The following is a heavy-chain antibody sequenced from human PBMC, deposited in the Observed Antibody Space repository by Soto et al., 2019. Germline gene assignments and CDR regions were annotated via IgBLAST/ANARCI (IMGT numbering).Heavy chain of an antibody. V-gene: IGHV1-2*04. Sequence: ASVKVSCKASGYTFTGYYMHWVRQAPGQGLEWMGWINPNSGGTNYAQKFQGWVTMTRDTSISTAYMELSRLRSDDTAVYYCARDPSTINKLIGVWFDPWGQGTLVTVSS. CDR2: INPNSGGT. J-gene: IGHJ5*02. D-gene: IGHD4-4*01. CDR1: GYTFTGYY. CDR3: ARDPSTINKLIGVWFDP.